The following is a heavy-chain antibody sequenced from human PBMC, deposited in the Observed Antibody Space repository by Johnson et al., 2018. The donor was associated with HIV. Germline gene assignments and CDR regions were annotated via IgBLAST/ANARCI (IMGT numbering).Heavy chain of an antibody. J-gene: IGHJ3*02. Sequence: QLVESGGGLVQPGRSLRLSCAASGFTFDDYAMHWVRQAPGKGLEWVSGISWNSGSIGYADSVKGRFTISRDNAKNSLYLQMNSLRAEDTAVYYCARDGPRGSYGAFDIWGQGTMVTVSS. CDR3: ARDGPRGSYGAFDI. D-gene: IGHD1-26*01. V-gene: IGHV3-9*01. CDR2: ISWNSGSI. CDR1: GFTFDDYA.